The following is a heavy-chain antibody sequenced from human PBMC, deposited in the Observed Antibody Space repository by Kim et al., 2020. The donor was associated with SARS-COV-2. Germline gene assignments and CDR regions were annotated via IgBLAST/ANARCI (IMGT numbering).Heavy chain of an antibody. CDR2: ISSSGSTI. D-gene: IGHD3-16*02. CDR3: ARAGEITFGGVIVIQAFDI. J-gene: IGHJ3*02. CDR1: GFTFSDYY. Sequence: GGSLRLSCAASGFTFSDYYMSWIRQAPGKGLEWVSYISSSGSTIYYADSVKGRFTISRDNAKNSLYLQMNSLRAEDTAVYYCARAGEITFGGVIVIQAFDIWGQGTMVTVSS. V-gene: IGHV3-11*01.